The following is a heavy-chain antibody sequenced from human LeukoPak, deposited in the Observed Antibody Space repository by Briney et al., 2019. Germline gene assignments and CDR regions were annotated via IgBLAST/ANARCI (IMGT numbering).Heavy chain of an antibody. CDR2: IYYSGST. J-gene: IGHJ3*02. V-gene: IGHV4-59*01. D-gene: IGHD6-13*01. CDR3: ARGRRYSSSWEDAFDI. Sequence: ASETLSLTCTVSGGSISSYYWSWIRQPPGKGLEWIGYIYYSGSTNYNPSLKSRVTISVDTSKNQFSLKLSSVTAADTAVYYCARGRRYSSSWEDAFDIWGQGTMVTVSS. CDR1: GGSISSYY.